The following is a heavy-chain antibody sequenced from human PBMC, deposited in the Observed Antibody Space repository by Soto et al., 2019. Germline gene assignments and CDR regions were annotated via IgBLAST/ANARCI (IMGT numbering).Heavy chain of an antibody. D-gene: IGHD1-26*01. J-gene: IGHJ4*02. CDR3: ARDFDSGTYYGDY. CDR1: GYTFTSYG. Sequence: ASVKVSCKASGYTFTSYGISWVRQAPGQGLEWMGWISAYSGKTNYAQKLQGRVTMTTDTSTSTAYMELRSLGSDDTAVYYCARDFDSGTYYGDYWGQGTLVTVSS. V-gene: IGHV1-18*04. CDR2: ISAYSGKT.